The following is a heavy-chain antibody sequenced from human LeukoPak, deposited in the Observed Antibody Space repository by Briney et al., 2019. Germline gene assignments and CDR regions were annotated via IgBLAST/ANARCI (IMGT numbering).Heavy chain of an antibody. CDR1: GYTFTSYG. V-gene: IGHV1-18*01. CDR2: ISAYNGNT. J-gene: IGHJ4*02. D-gene: IGHD4-17*01. CDR3: ARYQWINGEDSRNYLGY. Sequence: ASVKVSCKASGYTFTSYGISWVRQAPGQGLEWMGWISAYNGNTNYAQKLQGRVTMTTDTSTSTAYMELRSLRSDDTAVYYFARYQWINGEDSRNYLGYWGQGTLVTVSS.